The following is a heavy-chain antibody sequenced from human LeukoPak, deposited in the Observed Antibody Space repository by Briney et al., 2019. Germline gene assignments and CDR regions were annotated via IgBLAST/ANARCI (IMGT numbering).Heavy chain of an antibody. CDR3: AREKEGYCSRTSCYLDYYYYYMDV. D-gene: IGHD2-2*01. Sequence: GGSLRLSCAASEFAFSSYWMSWVRQAPGKGLEWVANINQDGSEKYYVDSVKGRFTISRDNAKNSLYLQMNSLRAEDTAVYYCAREKEGYCSRTSCYLDYYYYYMDVWGKGTTVTISS. CDR1: EFAFSSYW. CDR2: INQDGSEK. V-gene: IGHV3-7*01. J-gene: IGHJ6*03.